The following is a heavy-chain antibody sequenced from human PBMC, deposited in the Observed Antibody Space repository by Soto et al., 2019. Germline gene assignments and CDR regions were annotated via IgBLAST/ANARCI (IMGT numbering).Heavy chain of an antibody. CDR2: INHSGST. CDR3: ATTRKYYYGSGRRGPNWYDP. Sequence: KSSETRSPTGAIDGGSFSGYYWRWIRRPPGKGLEWIGEINHSGSTNYNPSLKSRVTISVDTSKNQFSLKLSPVTAADTAVYYCATTRKYYYGSGRRGPNWYDPSGHGTLVTVSS. CDR1: GGSFSGYY. J-gene: IGHJ5*02. D-gene: IGHD3-10*01. V-gene: IGHV4-34*01.